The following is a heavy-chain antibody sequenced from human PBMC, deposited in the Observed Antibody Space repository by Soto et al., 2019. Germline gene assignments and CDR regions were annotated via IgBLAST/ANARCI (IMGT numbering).Heavy chain of an antibody. Sequence: EGSLRLSCAASGFTFSSYWMSWVRQAPGKGLEWVANIKQDGSEKYYVDSAKGRLTISRDNAKNSLYLQMNSLRAEDTAVYYCARGSGTYSSSWSPSDYWGQGTLVTVSS. CDR1: GFTFSSYW. CDR3: ARGSGTYSSSWSPSDY. V-gene: IGHV3-7*01. D-gene: IGHD6-13*01. J-gene: IGHJ4*02. CDR2: IKQDGSEK.